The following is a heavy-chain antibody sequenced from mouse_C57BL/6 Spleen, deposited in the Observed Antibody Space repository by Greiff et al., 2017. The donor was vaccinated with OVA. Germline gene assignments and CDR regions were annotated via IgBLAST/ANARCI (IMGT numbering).Heavy chain of an antibody. CDR1: GYTFTSYW. J-gene: IGHJ4*01. CDR2: IDPSDSYT. CDR3: AVYGGYDIYAMDY. Sequence: QVQLQQPGAELVMPGASVKLSCKASGYTFTSYWMHWVKQRPGQGLEWIGEIDPSDSYTNYNQKFKGKSTLTVDKSSSTAYMQHSSLTSEDSAVYYCAVYGGYDIYAMDYWGQGTSVTVSS. V-gene: IGHV1-69*01. D-gene: IGHD2-3*01.